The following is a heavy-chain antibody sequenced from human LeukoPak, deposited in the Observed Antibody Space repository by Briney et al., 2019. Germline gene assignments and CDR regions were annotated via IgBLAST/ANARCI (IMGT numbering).Heavy chain of an antibody. V-gene: IGHV3-53*04. D-gene: IGHD4-17*01. CDR3: ARVMTTVTTAVRYLDY. CDR1: GFTVSSNY. CDR2: IYSGGST. J-gene: IGHJ4*02. Sequence: GRSLRLSCAASGFTVSSNYMSWVRQAPGKGLEWVSVIYSGGSTYYADSVKGRFTISRHNSKNTLYLQMNSLRAEDTAVYYCARVMTTVTTAVRYLDYWGQGTLVTVSS.